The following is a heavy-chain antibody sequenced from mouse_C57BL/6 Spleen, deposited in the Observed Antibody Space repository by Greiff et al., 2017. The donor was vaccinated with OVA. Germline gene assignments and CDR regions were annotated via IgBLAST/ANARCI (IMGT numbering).Heavy chain of an antibody. D-gene: IGHD2-1*01. V-gene: IGHV3-6*01. CDR2: ISYDGSN. Sequence: EVQLQQSGPGLVKPSQSLSLTCSVTGYSITSGYYWNWIRQFPGNKLEWMGYISYDGSNNYNPSLKNRISITRDTSKNQFFLKLNSVTTEDTATYYCARYGNYLYYYAMDYWGQGTSVTVSS. CDR3: ARYGNYLYYYAMDY. J-gene: IGHJ4*01. CDR1: GYSITSGYY.